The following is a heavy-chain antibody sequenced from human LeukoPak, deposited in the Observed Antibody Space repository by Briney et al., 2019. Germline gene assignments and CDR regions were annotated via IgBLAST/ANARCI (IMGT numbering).Heavy chain of an antibody. V-gene: IGHV1-18*01. D-gene: IGHD1-26*01. Sequence: ASVKVPCKASGYTFTSYGISWVRQAPGQGLEWMGWISAYNGNTNYAQKLQGRVTMITDTSTSTAYMELRSLRSDDTAVYYCARDGSTRPAFDIWGQGTMVTVSS. CDR1: GYTFTSYG. CDR3: ARDGSTRPAFDI. J-gene: IGHJ3*02. CDR2: ISAYNGNT.